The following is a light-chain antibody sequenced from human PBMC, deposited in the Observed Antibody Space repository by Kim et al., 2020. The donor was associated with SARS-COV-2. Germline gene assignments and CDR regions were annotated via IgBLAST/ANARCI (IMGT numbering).Light chain of an antibody. CDR2: GAS. CDR3: QQYGSSPGT. J-gene: IGKJ2*01. V-gene: IGKV3-20*01. CDR1: LSVSSSY. Sequence: LTLWERATPSCRASLSVSSSYLAGSQQRPGQAPRLLIDGASSRATGIPDRFRGSGSGTDFTLTISRLEPEDIAVYYCQQYGSSPGTFGQGTKLEI.